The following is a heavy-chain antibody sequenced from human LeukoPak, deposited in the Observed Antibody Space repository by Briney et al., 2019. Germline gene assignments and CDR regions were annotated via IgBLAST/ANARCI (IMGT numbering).Heavy chain of an antibody. V-gene: IGHV3-30*02. CDR2: IRYDGTNK. CDR3: AKGLSSYYSFDY. J-gene: IGHJ4*02. D-gene: IGHD6-13*01. Sequence: PGGSLRLSCAASGFTFSSYAMHWVRQAPGKGLEWVASIRYDGTNKYYADSVKGRFTISRDNSKNTLYLQMNSLRAEDTTIYYCAKGLSSYYSFDYWGQGTVVTVSS. CDR1: GFTFSSYA.